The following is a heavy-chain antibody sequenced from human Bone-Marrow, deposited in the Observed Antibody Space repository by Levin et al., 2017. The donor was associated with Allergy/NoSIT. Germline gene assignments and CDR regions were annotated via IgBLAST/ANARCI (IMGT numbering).Heavy chain of an antibody. V-gene: IGHV1-69*06. CDR1: GGTFTNYP. Sequence: SVKVSCKPSGGTFTNYPISWVRQAPGQGLEWMGGIIPIFDAANYAQKFQGRVTITADKSTSTAYMELSSLTSDDTAVYYCARGGGRLVGHYYYYYGMDVWGQGTTVTVSS. J-gene: IGHJ6*02. D-gene: IGHD2-8*02. CDR3: ARGGGRLVGHYYYYYGMDV. CDR2: IIPIFDAA.